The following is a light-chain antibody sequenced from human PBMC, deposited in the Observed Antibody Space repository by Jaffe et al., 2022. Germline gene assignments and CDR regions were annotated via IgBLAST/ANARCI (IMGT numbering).Light chain of an antibody. J-gene: IGLJ3*02. V-gene: IGLV2-23*02. CDR1: SSDVGSYNL. CDR2: EVN. CDR3: CSYAGDTTWV. Sequence: QSALTQPASVSGSPGQSITISCTGTSSDVGSYNLVSWYQQHPGKAPKFMIHEVNKRPSGVSNRFSGSKSGNTASLTISGLQAEDEADYYCCSYAGDTTWVFGGGTKLTVL.